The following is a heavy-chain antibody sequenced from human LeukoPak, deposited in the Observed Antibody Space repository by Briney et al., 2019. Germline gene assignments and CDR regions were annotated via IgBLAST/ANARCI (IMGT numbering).Heavy chain of an antibody. CDR3: ARHGYCSSTSCYDGMDV. V-gene: IGHV1-18*01. J-gene: IGHJ6*02. CDR2: ISAYNGNT. Sequence: ASVKVSCKASGYTFTSYGISWVRQAPGQGLEWMGWISAYNGNTNYAQKLQGRVTMTTDTSTSTAYMELRSLRSDDTAMYYCARHGYCSSTSCYDGMDVWGQGTTVTVSS. CDR1: GYTFTSYG. D-gene: IGHD2-2*01.